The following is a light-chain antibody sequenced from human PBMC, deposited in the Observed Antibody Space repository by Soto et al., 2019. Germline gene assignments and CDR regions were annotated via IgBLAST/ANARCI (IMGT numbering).Light chain of an antibody. CDR3: SSYAGSNNYVV. J-gene: IGLJ2*01. Sequence: QSALTQPPSASGSPGQSVTISCTGTSSDVGGYNYVSWYQQHPGKAPKLMIYEVTNRPSGVPDRFSGSKSGTTASLTVSGLQDEDEADYYCSSYAGSNNYVVFGGGTKVTVL. CDR1: SSDVGGYNY. V-gene: IGLV2-8*01. CDR2: EVT.